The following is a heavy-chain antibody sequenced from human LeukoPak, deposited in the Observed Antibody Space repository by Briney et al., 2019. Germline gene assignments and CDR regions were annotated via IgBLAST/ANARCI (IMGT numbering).Heavy chain of an antibody. Sequence: ASVKVSCKASGYTFTSYYMHWVRQAPGQGLEWMGIINPSGDSTSYAQKFQGRVTMTRDMSTSTVYMELSSLRSEDTAVYYCAREISIAVVGTLPIGRHYYMDVWGKGTTVTVSS. J-gene: IGHJ6*03. D-gene: IGHD6-19*01. CDR3: AREISIAVVGTLPIGRHYYMDV. CDR2: INPSGDST. V-gene: IGHV1-46*01. CDR1: GYTFTSYY.